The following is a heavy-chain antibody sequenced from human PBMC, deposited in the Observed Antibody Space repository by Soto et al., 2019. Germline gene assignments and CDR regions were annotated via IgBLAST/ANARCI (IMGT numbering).Heavy chain of an antibody. CDR3: STRQWHFGEHD. J-gene: IGHJ4*02. Sequence: QVQLQESGPGLLEPSGTLSLTCSVSGASLRSSNWWNWVRQTPGRGLEWIGEISQGGTINYTPSSRDRLTLLLDNSKTQFSLMLTSVPAADTAVYYCSTRQWHFGEHDWGQGVPVTVSS. CDR2: ISQGGTI. CDR1: GASLRSSNW. D-gene: IGHD2-21*01. V-gene: IGHV4-4*02.